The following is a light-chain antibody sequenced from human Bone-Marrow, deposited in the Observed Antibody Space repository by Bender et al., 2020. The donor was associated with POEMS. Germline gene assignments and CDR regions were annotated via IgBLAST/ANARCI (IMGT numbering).Light chain of an antibody. V-gene: IGLV2-8*01. J-gene: IGLJ2*01. CDR3: HSADSSGTVV. CDR2: EVS. Sequence: QSALTQPPSASGSPGQSVTISCTGTSSDVGGYNYVPWHQQHPGKAPKLMIYEVSKRPSGIPERFSGSSSGTTVTLTISGVKAKDEADFYCHSADSSGTVVFGGGTKLTVL. CDR1: SSDVGGYNY.